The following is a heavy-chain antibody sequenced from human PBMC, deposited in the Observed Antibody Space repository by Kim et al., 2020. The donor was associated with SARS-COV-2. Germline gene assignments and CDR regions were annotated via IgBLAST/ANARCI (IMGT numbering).Heavy chain of an antibody. CDR1: GGTFNNYV. V-gene: IGHV1-69*04. CDR2: IIPILGTA. J-gene: IGHJ5*02. Sequence: SVKVSCRGSGGTFNNYVINWVRQAPGQGLEWMGRIIPILGTANYAQKFQGRATITADKSTSAAYMDLSSLTSEDTAVYYCAKFSSSIVSPYNWFDPWGQGTPVTVSS. CDR3: AKFSSSIVSPYNWFDP. D-gene: IGHD6-6*01.